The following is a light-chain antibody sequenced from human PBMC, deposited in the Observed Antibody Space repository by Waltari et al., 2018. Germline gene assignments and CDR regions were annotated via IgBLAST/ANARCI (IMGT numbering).Light chain of an antibody. J-gene: IGKJ2*01. Sequence: EIVLTQSPGTLSLSPGERATLSCRASQSVNSNYLAWYQQKPGQAPRLLSYGASSRATGIPDRFSGSGSGTDFIFTISRLEPEDVAVYYCQQYGSSPPYTFGQGTKLEIK. CDR2: GAS. V-gene: IGKV3-20*01. CDR3: QQYGSSPPYT. CDR1: QSVNSNY.